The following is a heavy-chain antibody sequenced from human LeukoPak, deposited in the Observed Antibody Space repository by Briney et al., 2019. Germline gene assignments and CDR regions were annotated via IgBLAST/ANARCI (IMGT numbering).Heavy chain of an antibody. Sequence: SETLSLTCTVSGGSIGTYYWSWVRQSPGKGLEWIGYIYVTGNRYNPYLQSRVTISLDTSRNQFFLKMSSVTAAATAVYYCARHIGGGIEDMDVWGKGTKVTVSS. CDR3: ARHIGGGIEDMDV. V-gene: IGHV4-59*08. CDR1: GGSIGTYY. J-gene: IGHJ6*03. D-gene: IGHD3-16*02. CDR2: IYVTGN.